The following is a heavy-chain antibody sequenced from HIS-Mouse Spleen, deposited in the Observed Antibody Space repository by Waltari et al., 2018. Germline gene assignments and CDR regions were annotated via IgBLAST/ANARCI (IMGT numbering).Heavy chain of an antibody. CDR1: GFTFSSYG. CDR3: AKASSGWLDY. Sequence: QVQLVESGGGVVQPGRSLRLSCAASGFTFSSYGMHWVRQAPGKGLEWVAVISYDGSIKYYADSVKGRFTISRDNSKNTLYLQMNSLRAEDTAVYYCAKASSGWLDYWGQGTLVTVSS. CDR2: ISYDGSIK. J-gene: IGHJ4*02. V-gene: IGHV3-30*18. D-gene: IGHD6-19*01.